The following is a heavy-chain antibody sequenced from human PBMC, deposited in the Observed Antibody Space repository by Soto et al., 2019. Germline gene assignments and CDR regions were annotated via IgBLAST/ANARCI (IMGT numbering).Heavy chain of an antibody. CDR1: GFTFSSYG. CDR3: AKDKGVEYSTSGPLDY. V-gene: IGHV3-30*18. D-gene: IGHD6-6*01. Sequence: HPGGSLRLSCAASGFTFSSYGMHWVRQAPGEGLEWGAVISYDGSNKYYADSVKGRFTISRDNSKNTLYLQMNSLRAEDTAVYYCAKDKGVEYSTSGPLDYWGQGTLVTVSS. CDR2: ISYDGSNK. J-gene: IGHJ4*02.